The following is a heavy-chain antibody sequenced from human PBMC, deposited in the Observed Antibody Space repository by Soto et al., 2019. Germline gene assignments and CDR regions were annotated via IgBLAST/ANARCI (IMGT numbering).Heavy chain of an antibody. J-gene: IGHJ6*03. Sequence: GGSLRLSCAASGFTVSSNYMSWVRQAPGKGLEWVSVIYSGGSTYYADSVKGRFTISRHNSKNTLYLQMNSLRAEDTAVYYCARGGYDFWSAPNGKEKGGLNYYYYYMDVWGKGTTVTVSS. CDR1: GFTVSSNY. CDR3: ARGGYDFWSAPNGKEKGGLNYYYYYMDV. D-gene: IGHD3-3*01. V-gene: IGHV3-53*04. CDR2: IYSGGST.